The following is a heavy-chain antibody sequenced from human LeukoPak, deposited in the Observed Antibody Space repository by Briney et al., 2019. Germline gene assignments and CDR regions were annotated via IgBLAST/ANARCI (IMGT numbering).Heavy chain of an antibody. V-gene: IGHV1-2*02. CDR3: ARDYPYGSGSYYFDP. Sequence: ASVKLSCKASGYTFTCYYMHWGRQAPAPGLGLMRVTNPNSRGTNYSQTYQGRVTMTRATSISTAYMELSRLRSDDTAVYYCARDYPYGSGSYYFDPWGQGTLVTVSS. J-gene: IGHJ5*02. D-gene: IGHD3-10*01. CDR2: TNPNSRGT. CDR1: GYTFTCYY.